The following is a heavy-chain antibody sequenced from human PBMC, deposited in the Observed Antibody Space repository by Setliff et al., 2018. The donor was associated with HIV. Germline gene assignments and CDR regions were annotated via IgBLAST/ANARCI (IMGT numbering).Heavy chain of an antibody. V-gene: IGHV4-34*01. Sequence: SETLSLTCAVYGGSFSGYYWSWIRQPPGKGLEWIGEINHGGSTDSNPSLKSRVTISVDTSKNQFSLNLTSVTAAGTAVYYCARVAAGTYGKGDWFDPWGQGTQVTVS. D-gene: IGHD3-10*01. CDR1: GGSFSGYY. J-gene: IGHJ5*02. CDR3: ARVAAGTYGKGDWFDP. CDR2: INHGGST.